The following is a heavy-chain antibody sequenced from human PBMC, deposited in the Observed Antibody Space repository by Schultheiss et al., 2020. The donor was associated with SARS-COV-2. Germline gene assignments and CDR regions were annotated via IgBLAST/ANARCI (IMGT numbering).Heavy chain of an antibody. CDR2: ISSSGSTI. D-gene: IGHD3-3*01. V-gene: IGHV3-48*03. CDR3: ARLEPPFDY. Sequence: GGSLRLSCAASGFTFSSYEMNWVRQAPGKGLEWVSYISSSGSTIYYADSVKGRFTISRDNSKNTLYLQMNSLRAEDTAVYYCARLEPPFDYWGQGTLVIVSS. J-gene: IGHJ4*02. CDR1: GFTFSSYE.